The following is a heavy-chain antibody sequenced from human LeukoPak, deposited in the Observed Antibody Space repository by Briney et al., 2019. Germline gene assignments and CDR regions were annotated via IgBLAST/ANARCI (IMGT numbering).Heavy chain of an antibody. D-gene: IGHD4-17*01. CDR3: AREGALTVTKDAFDI. Sequence: GGSLRLSCAASGFTFSSYEMNWVRHAPGKGLEWVSYISSSGSTIYYADSVKGRFTISRDNAKNSLYLQMNSLRAEDTAVYYCAREGALTVTKDAFDIWGQGTMVTVSS. V-gene: IGHV3-48*03. CDR2: ISSSGSTI. CDR1: GFTFSSYE. J-gene: IGHJ3*02.